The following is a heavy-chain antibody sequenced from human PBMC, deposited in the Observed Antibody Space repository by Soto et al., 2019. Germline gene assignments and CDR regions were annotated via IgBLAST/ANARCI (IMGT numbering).Heavy chain of an antibody. CDR3: ARHLPYAAGGFAGCAP. Sequence: PSETLSLTCTVSGDSITSNSYFWAWIRQPPGKGLEWIGSIYYSGYTYYNPSLKSRVTISKDTSKNLFSLKLSSVTAADTALYYCARHLPYAAGGFAGCAPWGQGTLDTVSP. D-gene: IGHD3-10*01. CDR2: IYYSGYT. V-gene: IGHV4-39*01. J-gene: IGHJ5*02. CDR1: GDSITSNSYF.